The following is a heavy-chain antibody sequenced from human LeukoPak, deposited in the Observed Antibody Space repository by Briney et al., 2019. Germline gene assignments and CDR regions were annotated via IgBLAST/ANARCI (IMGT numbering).Heavy chain of an antibody. D-gene: IGHD6-13*01. V-gene: IGHV3-33*01. J-gene: IGHJ4*02. CDR1: GFTFSSYG. CDR3: ARDKQQLADY. Sequence: GGSLRLSCAASGFTFSSYGMHWVRLAPGKGLEWVAVIWYDGSNKYYADSVKGRFTISRDNSKNTLYLQMNSLRAEDTAVYYCARDKQQLADYWGQGTLVTVSS. CDR2: IWYDGSNK.